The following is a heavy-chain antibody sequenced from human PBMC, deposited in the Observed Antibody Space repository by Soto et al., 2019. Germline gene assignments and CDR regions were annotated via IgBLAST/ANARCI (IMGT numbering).Heavy chain of an antibody. Sequence: VQLVQSGAEEKKPGASVQVSCKTSGYSFSNYSMHWVRQVPGQGLEWMGKINPNGGSTSLAQKFKDAVTLTRDTSTNTVYMELSSLTSEDTAVYYCARDGVQLWPRYDFDYWGQGTLVTVSS. CDR1: GYSFSNYS. D-gene: IGHD1-1*01. V-gene: IGHV1-46*01. CDR3: ARDGVQLWPRYDFDY. J-gene: IGHJ4*02. CDR2: INPNGGST.